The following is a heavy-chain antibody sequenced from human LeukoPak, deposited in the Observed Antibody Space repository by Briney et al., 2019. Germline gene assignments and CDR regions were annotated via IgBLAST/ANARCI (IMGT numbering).Heavy chain of an antibody. D-gene: IGHD6-13*01. CDR1: GFTFSSYS. CDR2: ISSSSSYI. J-gene: IGHJ5*02. V-gene: IGHV3-21*01. Sequence: GGSLRLSCAASGFTFSSYSMNWVRQAPGKGLEWVSSISSSSSYIYYADSVKGRFTISRDNAKNSLYLQMNSLRAEDTAVYYCANYNRIAAAGSVNKENWFDPWGQGTLVTVSS. CDR3: ANYNRIAAAGSVNKENWFDP.